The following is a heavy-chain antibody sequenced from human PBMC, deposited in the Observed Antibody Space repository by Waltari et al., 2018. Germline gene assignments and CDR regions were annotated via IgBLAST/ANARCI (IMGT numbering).Heavy chain of an antibody. D-gene: IGHD5-12*01. CDR1: GGTFSSYA. V-gene: IGHV1-69*08. J-gene: IGHJ2*01. Sequence: QVQLVQSGAEVKKPGSSVKVSCKASGGTFSSYAISWVRQAPGQGLEWMGRIIPIFGTANYAQKFQGRVTITADKSTSTAYMELSSLRSEDTAVYYCARGGTVEMATIRPYWYFDLWGRGTLVTVSS. CDR2: IIPIFGTA. CDR3: ARGGTVEMATIRPYWYFDL.